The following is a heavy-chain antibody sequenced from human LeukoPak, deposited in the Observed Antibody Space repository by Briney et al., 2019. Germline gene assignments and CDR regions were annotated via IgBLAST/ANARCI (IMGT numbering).Heavy chain of an antibody. V-gene: IGHV5-51*01. J-gene: IGHJ4*02. CDR3: ARLEDWNDRTGDFDY. D-gene: IGHD1-1*01. Sequence: GESLQISCQGSGYSFTSYWIGWVRQVPGKGLEWMGIIYPGDSDTRYSPSFQGQVTISADKSISTAYLQWSSLKASDTAMYYCARLEDWNDRTGDFDYWGQGTLVTVSS. CDR1: GYSFTSYW. CDR2: IYPGDSDT.